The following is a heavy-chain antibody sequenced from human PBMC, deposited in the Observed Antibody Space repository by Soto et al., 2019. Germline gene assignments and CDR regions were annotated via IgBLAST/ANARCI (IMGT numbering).Heavy chain of an antibody. CDR1: GYSISSSNW. J-gene: IGHJ5*02. CDR3: ARMPACSSTSCHYLGVWFDP. D-gene: IGHD2-2*01. Sequence: PSETLSLTCAVSGYSISSSNWWGWIRQPPGKGLEWIGYIYYSGSTNYNPSLKSRVTISVDTSKNQFSLKLSSVTAADTAVYYCARMPACSSTSCHYLGVWFDPWGQGTLVTVSS. V-gene: IGHV4-28*01. CDR2: IYYSGST.